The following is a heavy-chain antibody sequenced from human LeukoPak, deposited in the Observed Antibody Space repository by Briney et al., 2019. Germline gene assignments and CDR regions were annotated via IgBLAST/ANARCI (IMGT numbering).Heavy chain of an antibody. CDR3: ARNGPFDY. Sequence: GGPLRLSCAASGFTFSSYWMHWVRQAPGKGLVWVSRISPDGTGTNYADSVMGRFTVSRDNAKNTVYLQMNSLTAEDTAVYYCARNGPFDYWGQGSLVTVSS. V-gene: IGHV3-74*01. CDR2: ISPDGTGT. D-gene: IGHD2-8*01. J-gene: IGHJ4*02. CDR1: GFTFSSYW.